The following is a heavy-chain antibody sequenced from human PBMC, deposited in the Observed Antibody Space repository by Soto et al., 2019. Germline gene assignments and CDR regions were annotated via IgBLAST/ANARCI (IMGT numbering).Heavy chain of an antibody. D-gene: IGHD6-13*01. Sequence: QAQLVQSGAEVKKPGASVKVSCKASGYTFTSYAMHWVRQAPGQRLEWMGWINAGNGNTKYSQKFQGRVTITRDTSASTAYMALSSLRSEDTAVYYCARPHFSSSYYFDYWGQGTLVTVSS. J-gene: IGHJ4*02. CDR1: GYTFTSYA. CDR2: INAGNGNT. CDR3: ARPHFSSSYYFDY. V-gene: IGHV1-3*01.